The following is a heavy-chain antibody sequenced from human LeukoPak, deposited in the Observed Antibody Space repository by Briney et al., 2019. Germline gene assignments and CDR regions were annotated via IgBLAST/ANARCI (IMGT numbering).Heavy chain of an antibody. CDR1: GNTFTSYY. CDR3: ARRVGAYSDY. CDR2: INPSSSST. V-gene: IGHV1-46*01. J-gene: IGHJ4*02. Sequence: ASVKVSSKASGNTFTSYYMHWVRQAPGQGLEWMGIINPSSSSTTYAQRFQGRVTMTRDTSTSTIYMELSSLRSEDTAVYYCARRVGAYSDYWGQGTLVTVFS. D-gene: IGHD1-26*01.